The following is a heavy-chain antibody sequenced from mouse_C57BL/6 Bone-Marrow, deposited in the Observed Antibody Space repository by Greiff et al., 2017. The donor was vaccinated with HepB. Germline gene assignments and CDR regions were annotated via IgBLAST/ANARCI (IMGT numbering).Heavy chain of an antibody. Sequence: VQLQQSGGGLVKPGGSLKLSCAASGFTFSDYGMHWVRQAPEKGLEWVAYISSGSSTIYYADTVKGRFTISRDNAKNTLFLQMTSLRSEDTAMYYCATYYSNYGFAYWGQGTLVTVSA. CDR3: ATYYSNYGFAY. V-gene: IGHV5-17*01. CDR1: GFTFSDYG. J-gene: IGHJ3*01. D-gene: IGHD2-5*01. CDR2: ISSGSSTI.